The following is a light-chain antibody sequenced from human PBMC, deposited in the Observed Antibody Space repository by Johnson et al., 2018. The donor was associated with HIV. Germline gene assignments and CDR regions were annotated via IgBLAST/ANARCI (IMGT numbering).Light chain of an antibody. CDR3: GTWDSTLNVEV. J-gene: IGLJ1*01. Sequence: QSVLTQPPSVSAAPGQKVTISCSGSTSNIRNNYVSWYQLFPGTAPTLLIYQTNKRPSGLPDRISGSKSGTSATLGIAGPQTGDEADYYCGTWDSTLNVEVFGTGTRVTVL. CDR2: QTN. CDR1: TSNIRNNY. V-gene: IGLV1-51*02.